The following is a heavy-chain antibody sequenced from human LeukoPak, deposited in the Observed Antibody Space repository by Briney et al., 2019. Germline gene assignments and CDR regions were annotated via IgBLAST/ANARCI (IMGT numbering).Heavy chain of an antibody. J-gene: IGHJ4*02. D-gene: IGHD3-3*01. CDR1: GFTFSTYA. Sequence: GGSLRLSCAASGFTFSTYAMTWVRQAPGKGLEWVANIKGDGSDKYYVDSVKGRFTISRDNAKNSLYLQMNSLRAEDTAVYYCARDMEFWSGSDYWGQGTLVTVSS. CDR3: ARDMEFWSGSDY. V-gene: IGHV3-7*01. CDR2: IKGDGSDK.